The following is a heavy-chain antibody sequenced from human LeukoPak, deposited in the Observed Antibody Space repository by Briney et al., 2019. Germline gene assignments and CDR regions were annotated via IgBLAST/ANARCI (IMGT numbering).Heavy chain of an antibody. CDR2: IYFNGST. J-gene: IGHJ5*02. V-gene: IGHV4-59*01. CDR3: ARGTRFRVNNWFDP. D-gene: IGHD1-1*01. CDR1: GGSISSYY. Sequence: SETLSLTCTVSGGSISSYYWSWIRLPPGKELEWIGYIYFNGSTSYNPSLKSRVTISVDTSKNQFSLKLSSATAADTAVYYCARGTRFRVNNWFDPWGQGTLVTVSS.